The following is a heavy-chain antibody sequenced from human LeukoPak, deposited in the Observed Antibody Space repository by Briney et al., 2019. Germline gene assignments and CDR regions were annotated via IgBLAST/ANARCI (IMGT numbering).Heavy chain of an antibody. Sequence: ASVKVSCKASGFTFTSSAMQWVRQARGQRLEWIGWIVVGSGDTNYAQKFQERVTITRDMSTSTAYMELSSLRSEDTAVYFCARGFRGDNFDYWGQGTLVTVSS. CDR3: ARGFRGDNFDY. J-gene: IGHJ4*02. V-gene: IGHV1-58*02. CDR1: GFTFTSSA. D-gene: IGHD7-27*01. CDR2: IVVGSGDT.